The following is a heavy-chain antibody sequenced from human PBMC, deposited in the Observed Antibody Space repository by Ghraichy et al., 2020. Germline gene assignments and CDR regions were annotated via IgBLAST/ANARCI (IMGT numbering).Heavy chain of an antibody. CDR2: IYTSGST. CDR3: ARDLITVPDLYYFDY. CDR1: PGPITSRRPS. J-gene: IGHJ4*02. V-gene: IGHV4-61*02. Sequence: SETLSLTSASAPGPITSRRPSGLWTRPPPRTRLDWLGRIYTSGSTNYNPSLTSRVPISVDTSRNQSSLTLSSVTAADTAVYYCARDLITVPDLYYFDYWGPRTPVSV. D-gene: IGHD4-17*01.